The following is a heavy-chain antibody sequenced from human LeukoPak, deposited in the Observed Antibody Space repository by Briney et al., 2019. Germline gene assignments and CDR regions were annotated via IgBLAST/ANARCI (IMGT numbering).Heavy chain of an antibody. Sequence: ASVKVSCKASGYTFTSYAMNWVRQAPGQGLEWMGWINTNTGNPTYAQGFTGRFVFSLDTSVSTAYLQISSLKAEDTAVYYCARVDGDYGGLGYYYYYMDVWGKGTTVTVSS. CDR3: ARVDGDYGGLGYYYYYMDV. V-gene: IGHV7-4-1*02. D-gene: IGHD4-17*01. J-gene: IGHJ6*03. CDR1: GYTFTSYA. CDR2: INTNTGNP.